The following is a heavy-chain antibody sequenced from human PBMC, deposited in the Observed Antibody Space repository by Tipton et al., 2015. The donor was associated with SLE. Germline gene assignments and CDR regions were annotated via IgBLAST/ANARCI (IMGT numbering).Heavy chain of an antibody. CDR1: GGSISSYY. Sequence: TLSLTCTVSGGSISSYYWSWIRQPAGKGLEWIGRIYTSGSTNYNPPLKSRVTMSVDTSKNQFSLKLSSVTAADTAVYYCARDCFRSTICYNAFDIWGQGTMVTVSS. CDR3: ARDCFRSTICYNAFDI. J-gene: IGHJ3*02. V-gene: IGHV4-4*07. D-gene: IGHD2-2*02. CDR2: IYTSGST.